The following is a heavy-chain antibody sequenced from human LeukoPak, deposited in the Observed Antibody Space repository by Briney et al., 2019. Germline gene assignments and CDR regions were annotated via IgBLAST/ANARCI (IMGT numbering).Heavy chain of an antibody. CDR1: GFTFSSYS. D-gene: IGHD3-10*01. V-gene: IGHV3-21*01. CDR3: ARDPALADHYGSGSYYGNYYFDY. CDR2: ISSSSSYI. Sequence: PGGSLRLSCAASGFTFSSYSMNWVRQAPGKGLEWVSSISSSSSYIYYADSVKGRFTISRDNAKNSLYLQMNSLRAEDTAVYYCARDPALADHYGSGSYYGNYYFDYWGQGTLVTVSS. J-gene: IGHJ4*02.